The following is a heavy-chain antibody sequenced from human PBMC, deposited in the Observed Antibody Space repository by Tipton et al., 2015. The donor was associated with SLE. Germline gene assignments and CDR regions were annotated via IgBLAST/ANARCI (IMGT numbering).Heavy chain of an antibody. D-gene: IGHD3-22*01. Sequence: SLRLSCAASGFTFSSYAVSWVRQAPGKGLEWVSAISGSGGSTYYADSVKGRFTISRDNSKNTLYLQMNSLRAEDTAVYYCAKGDSSGSYYFDYWGQGTLVTVSS. J-gene: IGHJ4*02. V-gene: IGHV3-23*01. CDR1: GFTFSSYA. CDR2: ISGSGGST. CDR3: AKGDSSGSYYFDY.